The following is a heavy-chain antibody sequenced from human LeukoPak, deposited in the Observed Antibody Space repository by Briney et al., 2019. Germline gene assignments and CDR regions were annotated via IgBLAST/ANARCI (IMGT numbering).Heavy chain of an antibody. CDR3: AKGNYYDFWSGYQDAFDI. J-gene: IGHJ3*02. V-gene: IGHV3-23*01. Sequence: PGGSLRLSCVVSGFPFSSYAMSWVRQAPGKGLEWVSGISGSGDDTYYAASVKGRFTVSRDTSKNTLYLQMNSLRAEDTAVYYCAKGNYYDFWSGYQDAFDIWGQGTMVTVSS. CDR2: ISGSGDDT. D-gene: IGHD3-3*01. CDR1: GFPFSSYA.